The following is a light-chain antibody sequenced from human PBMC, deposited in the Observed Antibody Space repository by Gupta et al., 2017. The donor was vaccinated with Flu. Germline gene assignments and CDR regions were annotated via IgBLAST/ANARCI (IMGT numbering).Light chain of an antibody. CDR1: SSAVGGYNY. J-gene: IGLJ2*01. V-gene: IGLV2-14*01. CDR2: EVS. CDR3: SSYTSSSTLVV. Sequence: QSALTLPASVSGSPGQSITISCTGTSSAVGGYNYVSWYQQHPGKAPKLMIYEVSNRPSGVSDRFSGSKSGNTASLAISGLQAEDEADYYRSSYTSSSTLVVFGGGTKLTVL.